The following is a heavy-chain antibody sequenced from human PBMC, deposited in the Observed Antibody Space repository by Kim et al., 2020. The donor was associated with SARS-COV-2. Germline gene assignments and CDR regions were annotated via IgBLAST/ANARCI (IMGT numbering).Heavy chain of an antibody. CDR2: INPNSGGT. CDR1: GYTFTGYY. CDR3: AIEPPELWFGESYYYGMDV. D-gene: IGHD3-10*01. V-gene: IGHV1-2*06. Sequence: ASVKVSCKASGYTFTGYYMHWVRQAPGQGLEWMGRINPNSGGTNYAQKFQGRVTMTRDTSISTAYMELSRLRSDDTAVYYCAIEPPELWFGESYYYGMDVWGQGTTVTVSS. J-gene: IGHJ6*02.